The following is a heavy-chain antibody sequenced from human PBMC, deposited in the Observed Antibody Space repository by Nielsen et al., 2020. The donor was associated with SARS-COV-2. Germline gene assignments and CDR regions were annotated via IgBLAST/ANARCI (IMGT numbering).Heavy chain of an antibody. CDR1: GFTFSSYS. Sequence: GESLKISCAASGFTFSSYSMNWVRQAPGKGLEWVSSISSSSSYIYYADSVKGRFTISRDNAKNSLYLQMNSLRAEDTAVYYCARVEGSSWYDYYYYYGMDVWGQGTTVTVSS. CDR3: ARVEGSSWYDYYYYYGMDV. J-gene: IGHJ6*02. V-gene: IGHV3-21*01. D-gene: IGHD6-13*01. CDR2: ISSSSSYI.